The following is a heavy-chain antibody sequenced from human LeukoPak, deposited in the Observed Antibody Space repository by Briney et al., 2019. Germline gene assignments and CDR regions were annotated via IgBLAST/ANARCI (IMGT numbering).Heavy chain of an antibody. CDR3: ARAPLRWQRWLDP. V-gene: IGHV4-34*01. Sequence: SETLSLTCAVYGGSFSGYYWSWIRQPPGKGLEWIGEINHSGSTNYNPSLKSRVTISVDTSKNQFSLKLSSVTAADTAVYYCARAPLRWQRWLDPWGQGTLVTVSS. CDR2: INHSGST. CDR1: GGSFSGYY. J-gene: IGHJ5*02. D-gene: IGHD4-23*01.